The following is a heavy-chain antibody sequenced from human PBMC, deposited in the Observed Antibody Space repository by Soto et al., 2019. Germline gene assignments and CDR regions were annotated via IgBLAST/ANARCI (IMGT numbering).Heavy chain of an antibody. CDR2: IYSSGRT. Sequence: SETLSLTCTVSGGSVNSDDYYWSWIRQPPGKGLEWIGYIYSSGRTNYNPSLMSPVTISLDTSRNQFSLKLSSVTAADTAVFFCAREYSNSPEAFDSWGQGTLVTVSS. V-gene: IGHV4-61*08. CDR1: GGSVNSDDYY. D-gene: IGHD1-26*01. J-gene: IGHJ4*02. CDR3: AREYSNSPEAFDS.